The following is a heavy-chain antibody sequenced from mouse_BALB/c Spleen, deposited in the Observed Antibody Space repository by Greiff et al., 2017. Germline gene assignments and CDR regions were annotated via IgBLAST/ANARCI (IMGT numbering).Heavy chain of an antibody. Sequence: QVQLQQSGAELVRPGVSVKISCKGSGYTFTDYAMHWVKQSHAKSLEWIGVISTYYGDASYNQKFKGKATMTVDKSSSTAYMELARLTSEDSAIYYCARDWDEGGFAYWGQGTLVTVSA. CDR2: ISTYYGDA. CDR1: GYTFTDYA. J-gene: IGHJ3*01. CDR3: ARDWDEGGFAY. V-gene: IGHV1S137*01. D-gene: IGHD4-1*01.